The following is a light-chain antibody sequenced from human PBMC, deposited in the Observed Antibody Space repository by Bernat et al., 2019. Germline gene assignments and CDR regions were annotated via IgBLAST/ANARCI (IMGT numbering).Light chain of an antibody. Sequence: EIVLTQSPGTLSLSPGETATLSCRASQSVSSSYLAWYQQKPGQAPRLLIYGTSSRATGIPDRFSGSVSGTDFTLTISRLEPEDFAVYYCQQYGSSPPITFGPGTKVDIK. CDR2: GTS. CDR3: QQYGSSPPIT. J-gene: IGKJ3*01. CDR1: QSVSSSY. V-gene: IGKV3-20*01.